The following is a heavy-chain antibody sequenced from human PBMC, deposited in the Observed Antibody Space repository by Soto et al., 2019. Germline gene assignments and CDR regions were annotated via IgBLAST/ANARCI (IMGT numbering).Heavy chain of an antibody. CDR1: GGSISSYY. V-gene: IGHV4-59*01. J-gene: IGHJ6*02. CDR3: ARERWFGDVRGYYCGMDV. Sequence: LETLSLTCTVSGGSISSYYWSWIRQPPGKGLEWIGYIYYSGSTNYNPSLKSRVTISVDTSKNQFSLKLSSVTAADTAVYYCARERWFGDVRGYYCGMDVWGQGTTVTVSS. D-gene: IGHD3-10*01. CDR2: IYYSGST.